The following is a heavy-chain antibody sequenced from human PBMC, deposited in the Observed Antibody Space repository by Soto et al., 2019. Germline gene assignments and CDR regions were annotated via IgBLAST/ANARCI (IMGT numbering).Heavy chain of an antibody. D-gene: IGHD2-21*01. CDR2: IKSDGSST. CDR3: AMGGGDYNYFDH. CDR1: GFLFSTYW. Sequence: EVQLVESGGGLVQPGGSLRLSCAASGFLFSTYWMFWVRQVPRKGLLWVSRIKSDGSSTSYAASGKGRFTISRDNTKQTLYLQMTSVRAEATAVYYCAMGGGDYNYFDHWGQGILVAVSS. J-gene: IGHJ4*02. V-gene: IGHV3-74*01.